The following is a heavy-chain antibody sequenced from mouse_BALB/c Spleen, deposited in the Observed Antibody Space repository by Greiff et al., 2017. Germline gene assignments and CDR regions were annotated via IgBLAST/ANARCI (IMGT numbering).Heavy chain of an antibody. V-gene: IGHV1S26*01. CDR1: GFNIKDYY. J-gene: IGHJ3*01. CDR2: INPSSGYT. Sequence: VQLQESGAELVRPGALVKLSCKASGFNIKDYYMHWVKQRPGQGLEWIGYINPSSGYTNYNQKFKDKATLTADKSSSTAYMQLSSLTSEDSAVYYCANYDWFAYWGQGTLVTVSA. D-gene: IGHD2-4*01. CDR3: ANYDWFAY.